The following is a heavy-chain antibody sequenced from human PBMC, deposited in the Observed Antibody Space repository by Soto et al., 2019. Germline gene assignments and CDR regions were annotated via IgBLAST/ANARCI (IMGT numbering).Heavy chain of an antibody. Sequence: SETLSLTCSVSGGSIDHYYWSWIRQAPGKGLEWIGYVYHNGRTSYNPSLKSRVSISVDRSKNQFSLNLSSVTAAETAVYYCAREDRISAPGGIWCRPWGQGTLVTVSS. J-gene: IGHJ5*02. CDR1: GGSIDHYY. D-gene: IGHD6-13*01. V-gene: IGHV4-59*01. CDR2: VYHNGRT. CDR3: AREDRISAPGGIWCRP.